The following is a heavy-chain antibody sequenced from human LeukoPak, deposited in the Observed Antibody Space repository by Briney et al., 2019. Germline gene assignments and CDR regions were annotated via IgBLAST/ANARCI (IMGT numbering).Heavy chain of an antibody. D-gene: IGHD5-24*01. J-gene: IGHJ4*02. CDR2: ISGSSSYI. CDR1: GFTFSSYS. V-gene: IGHV3-21*01. CDR3: AKSGYNRFDY. Sequence: PGGSLRLSCAASGFTFSSYSMNWVRQAPGKGLEWVSSISGSSSYIYYADSVKGRFTISRHNAKNSLYLQMNSLRAEDTAVYYCAKSGYNRFDYWGQGTLVTVSS.